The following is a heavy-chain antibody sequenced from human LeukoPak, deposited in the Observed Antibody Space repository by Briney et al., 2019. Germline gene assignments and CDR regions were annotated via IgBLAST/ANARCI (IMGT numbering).Heavy chain of an antibody. Sequence: SGTLSLTCGVSGGSITTTNWWSWVRQPPGQGLEWIGEIHLSGRTNYNPSLNSRVTSALDTSKNHLSLSLTSVTAADTAVYYCASHNYYDSRYADYWGQGTLVTVSS. CDR2: IHLSGRT. CDR1: GGSITTTNW. CDR3: ASHNYYDSRYADY. J-gene: IGHJ4*02. D-gene: IGHD3-22*01. V-gene: IGHV4-4*02.